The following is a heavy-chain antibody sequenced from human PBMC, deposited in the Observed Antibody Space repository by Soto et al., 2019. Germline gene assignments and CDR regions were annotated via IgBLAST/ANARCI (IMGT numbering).Heavy chain of an antibody. Sequence: ASVTFSCPAYGYTFTGYYMHWVRQAPGQGLEWMGWINPNSGGTNYAQKFQGRVTMTRDTSISTAYMELSRLRSDDTAVYYCATLYYYDSSGYSPPIYYYYGMDVWGQGTTVTVSS. CDR3: ATLYYYDSSGYSPPIYYYYGMDV. CDR1: GYTFTGYY. D-gene: IGHD3-22*01. V-gene: IGHV1-2*02. J-gene: IGHJ6*02. CDR2: INPNSGGT.